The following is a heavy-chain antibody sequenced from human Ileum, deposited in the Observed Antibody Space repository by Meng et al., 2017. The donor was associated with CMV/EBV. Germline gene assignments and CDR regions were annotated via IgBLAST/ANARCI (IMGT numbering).Heavy chain of an antibody. Sequence: GESLKISCAASGFTFSGFAMTWVRQAPGQGLEWVAVISYDGSNKYYADSVKGRFTIPRDNAKNTLYLQMNSLRAEDTALYYCARGNYFAMDVWGQGTTVTVSS. J-gene: IGHJ6*02. V-gene: IGHV3-30*04. CDR3: ARGNYFAMDV. CDR2: ISYDGSNK. CDR1: GFTFSGFA.